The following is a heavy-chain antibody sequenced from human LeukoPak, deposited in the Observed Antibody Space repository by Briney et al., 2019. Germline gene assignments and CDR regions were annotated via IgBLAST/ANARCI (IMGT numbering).Heavy chain of an antibody. CDR2: IYTSGST. Sequence: SETLSLTCTVPGGSISSGSYYWSWIRQPAGKGLEWIGRIYTSGSTNYNPSLKSRVTISVDTSKNQFSLKLSSVTAADTAVYYCARAVATMVRGVTWAFDIWGQGTMVTVSS. V-gene: IGHV4-61*02. J-gene: IGHJ3*02. CDR1: GGSISSGSYY. CDR3: ARAVATMVRGVTWAFDI. D-gene: IGHD3-10*01.